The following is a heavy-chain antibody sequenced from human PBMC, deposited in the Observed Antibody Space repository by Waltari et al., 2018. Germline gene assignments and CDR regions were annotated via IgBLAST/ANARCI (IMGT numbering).Heavy chain of an antibody. CDR1: GFYPPTRGVG. D-gene: IGHD7-27*01. CDR3: AHTGDLYY. Sequence: QITLKESGPTLLNPPQTLPLTCTFSGFYPPTRGVGVGWIRKPPGKALEWLAIIYWNDDKWYSPSLKSRLTITKDTSKNQVVLTMTNMDPVDTATYYCAHTGDLYYWGQGTLVTVSS. V-gene: IGHV2-5*01. CDR2: IYWNDDK. J-gene: IGHJ4*02.